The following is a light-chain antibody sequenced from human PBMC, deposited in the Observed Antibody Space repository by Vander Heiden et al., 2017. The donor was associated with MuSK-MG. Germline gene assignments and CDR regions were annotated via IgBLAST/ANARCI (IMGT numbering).Light chain of an antibody. CDR1: SSNLGAGYD. CDR2: GNA. V-gene: IGLV1-40*01. CDR3: QSYDDSLSGRV. Sequence: QSVLTQPPSVSGAPGQRVTISCTGSSSNLGAGYDVLWYQQRPRTAPNLLIYGNANRPSGVPDRFSASKSGTSASLAITGLQAEDEADYYCQSYDDSLSGRVFGGGTKVAVL. J-gene: IGLJ3*02.